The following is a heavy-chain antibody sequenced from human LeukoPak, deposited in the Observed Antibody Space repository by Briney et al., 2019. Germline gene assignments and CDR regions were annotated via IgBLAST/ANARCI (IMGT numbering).Heavy chain of an antibody. Sequence: WGSLRLSCAASGCTFSSYWMSWVRQAPGKGLEWVGNIKQDGSQKYYVDSVKGRCTISRDNAKNSQYLQMNSLRAEDTAVYYCARGRTTVTPKNFDFCGQGTLVIVSS. J-gene: IGHJ4*02. CDR1: GCTFSSYW. CDR2: IKQDGSQK. V-gene: IGHV3-7*01. D-gene: IGHD4-17*01. CDR3: ARGRTTVTPKNFDF.